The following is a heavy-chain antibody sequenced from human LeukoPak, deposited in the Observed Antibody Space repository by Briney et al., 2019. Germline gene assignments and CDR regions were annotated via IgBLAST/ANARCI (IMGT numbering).Heavy chain of an antibody. Sequence: ASVKVSCKVSGYTLTELSMHWVRQAPGKGLEWMGGFDPEDGETIYAQKFQGRVTMTEDTSTDTAYMELSSLRSEDTAVYYCTTLHSSGWYYFDYWGQGTLVTVSS. CDR2: FDPEDGET. D-gene: IGHD6-19*01. V-gene: IGHV1-24*01. J-gene: IGHJ4*02. CDR3: TTLHSSGWYYFDY. CDR1: GYTLTELS.